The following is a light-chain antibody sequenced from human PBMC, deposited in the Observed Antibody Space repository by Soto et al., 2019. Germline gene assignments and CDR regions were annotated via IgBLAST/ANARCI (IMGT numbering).Light chain of an antibody. Sequence: AIRMTQSPSSLSASTGDRVTITCRASQGISSYLAWYQQKPGKAPKLLIYAASTLQSGVPSRFSGSGSGTDFTLTIRCLQSEDMATYYCQQYYSYPLAFGGGTKVEIK. CDR3: QQYYSYPLA. CDR2: AAS. V-gene: IGKV1-8*01. CDR1: QGISSY. J-gene: IGKJ4*01.